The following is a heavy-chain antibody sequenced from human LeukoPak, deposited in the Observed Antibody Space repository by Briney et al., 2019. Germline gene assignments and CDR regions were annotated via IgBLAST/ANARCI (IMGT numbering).Heavy chain of an antibody. J-gene: IGHJ4*02. D-gene: IGHD1-26*01. V-gene: IGHV3-23*01. CDR1: GFTFSSYA. Sequence: PGGSLRLSCAASGFTFSSYAMSWVRQAPGKGLEWFSAISGSGGSTYYADSVKGRFTISRDNSKNTLYLQMNSLRAEDTAVYYCARDIELVGATTFDYWGQGTLVTVSS. CDR3: ARDIELVGATTFDY. CDR2: ISGSGGST.